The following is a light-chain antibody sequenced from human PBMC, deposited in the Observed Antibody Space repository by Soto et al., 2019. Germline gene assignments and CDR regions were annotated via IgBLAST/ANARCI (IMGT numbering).Light chain of an antibody. J-gene: IGLJ1*01. CDR1: SSDVGGYNY. CDR3: CSYAGSVYV. CDR2: DVS. Sequence: ALTQPRSVSGSPGQSVTISCTGTSSDVGGYNYVSWYQQHPGKAPKLMIYDVSKRPSGVPDRFSGSKSGNTASLTISGLQAEDEADYYCCSYAGSVYVFGTGTKLTVL. V-gene: IGLV2-11*01.